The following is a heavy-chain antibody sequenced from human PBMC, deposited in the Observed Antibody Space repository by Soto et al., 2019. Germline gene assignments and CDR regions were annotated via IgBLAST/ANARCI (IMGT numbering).Heavy chain of an antibody. D-gene: IGHD3-3*01. J-gene: IGHJ4*02. CDR1: GYNFAGYW. Sequence: GESLKISCKGSGYNFAGYWIAWVRQMPGKGLELMGIIYPSDSDTRYRPSFQGQVTISADKSTSSAYLQWSSLRASDTAMYYCARGGVSTRTFDYWGQGTPVTVSS. V-gene: IGHV5-51*01. CDR2: IYPSDSDT. CDR3: ARGGVSTRTFDY.